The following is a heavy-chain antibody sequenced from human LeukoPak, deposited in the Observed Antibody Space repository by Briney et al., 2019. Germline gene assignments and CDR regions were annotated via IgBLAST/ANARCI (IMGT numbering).Heavy chain of an antibody. D-gene: IGHD4-11*01. CDR2: ISGSGGST. V-gene: IGHV3-23*01. CDR1: GFTFSSYA. J-gene: IGHJ4*02. Sequence: QPGGSLRLSCAASGFTFSSYAMSWVRQAPGKGLEWVSAISGSGGSTYYADSVKGRFTISRDNSKNTLYLQMNSLRAEDTAVYYCTKDLLDNSNYQGWGQGTLVTVFS. CDR3: TKDLLDNSNYQG.